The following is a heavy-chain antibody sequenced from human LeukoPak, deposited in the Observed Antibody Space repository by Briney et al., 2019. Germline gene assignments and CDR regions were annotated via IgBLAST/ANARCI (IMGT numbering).Heavy chain of an antibody. CDR1: GFTFSSYG. CDR3: AKDLYPPAFAFDI. Sequence: HPGGSLRLSCAASGFTFSSYGMHWVRQAPGKGLEWVAVISYDGSNKYYADSVKGRFTISRDNSKNTLYLQMNSLRAEDTAVYHCAKDLYPPAFAFDIWGQGTMVTVSS. V-gene: IGHV3-30*18. J-gene: IGHJ3*02. D-gene: IGHD2-2*01. CDR2: ISYDGSNK.